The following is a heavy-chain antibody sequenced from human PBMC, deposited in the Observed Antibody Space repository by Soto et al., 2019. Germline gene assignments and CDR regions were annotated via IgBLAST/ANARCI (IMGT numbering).Heavy chain of an antibody. J-gene: IGHJ5*02. CDR2: IRKKSNGYST. Sequence: EVQLMESGGGLVQPGESLRLSCAASGFIFSDHYMDWVRQAPGKGLEWVGRIRKKSNGYSTEYAASVKDRFTISRDDSKNSLYLQMNSLEIEDTAVYYCARVGCSGDNCYSLESWGQGTLVTVAS. D-gene: IGHD2-15*01. V-gene: IGHV3-72*01. CDR1: GFIFSDHY. CDR3: ARVGCSGDNCYSLES.